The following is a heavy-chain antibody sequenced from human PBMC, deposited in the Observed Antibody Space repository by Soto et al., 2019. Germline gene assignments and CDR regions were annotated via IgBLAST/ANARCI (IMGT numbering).Heavy chain of an antibody. CDR1: GFTFSSYA. V-gene: IGHV3-23*01. J-gene: IGHJ4*02. Sequence: EVQLLESGGGLVQPGGSLRLSCAASGFTFSSYAMSWVRQAPGKGLEWVSAISGSGGSTYYADSVKGRFTISRDNSKNTLYRQMSSLSAEDTAVYYCANARAQYYDFWSGYPVDYCGQGTLVTVSS. CDR3: ANARAQYYDFWSGYPVDY. CDR2: ISGSGGST. D-gene: IGHD3-3*01.